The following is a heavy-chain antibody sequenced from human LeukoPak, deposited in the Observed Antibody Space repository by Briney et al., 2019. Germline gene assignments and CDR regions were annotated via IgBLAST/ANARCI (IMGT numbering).Heavy chain of an antibody. CDR2: ISAYNGNT. CDR3: ARDRGYYDFWSGYSPDYYYYYYMDV. CDR1: GYTFTSYG. Sequence: ASVKVSCKASGYTFTSYGISWVRQAPGQGLEWMGWISAYNGNTIYAQKLQDRVTMTTDTSTSTAYMELRSLRSDDTAVYYCARDRGYYDFWSGYSPDYYYYYYMDVWGKGTTVTVSS. D-gene: IGHD3-3*01. V-gene: IGHV1-18*01. J-gene: IGHJ6*03.